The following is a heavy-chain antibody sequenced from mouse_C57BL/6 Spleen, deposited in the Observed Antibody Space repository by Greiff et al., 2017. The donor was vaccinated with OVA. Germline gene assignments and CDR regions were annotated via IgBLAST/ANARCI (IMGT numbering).Heavy chain of an antibody. CDR1: GYTFTSYW. CDR3: ARGGYSNYVGYFDV. V-gene: IGHV1-53*01. J-gene: IGHJ1*03. Sequence: QVQLQQPGTELVKPGASVKLSCKASGYTFTSYWMHWVKQRHGQGLEWIGNINPSNGGTNYNEKFKSKATLTVDKSSSKAYMQLSSLTSEDSAVYYCARGGYSNYVGYFDVWGTGTTVTVSS. CDR2: INPSNGGT. D-gene: IGHD2-5*01.